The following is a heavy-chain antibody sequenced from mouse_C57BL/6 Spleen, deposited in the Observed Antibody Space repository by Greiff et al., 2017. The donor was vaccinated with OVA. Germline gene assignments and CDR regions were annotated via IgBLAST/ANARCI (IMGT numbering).Heavy chain of an antibody. D-gene: IGHD2-4*01. Sequence: VQLQQPGAELVRPGSSVKLSCKASGYTFTSYWMHWVKQRPIQGLEWIGNIDPSDSETHYNQKFKDKATLTVDKSSSTAYMQLSSLTSEDSAVYYCAREGDDYEGGFAYWGQGTLVTVSA. J-gene: IGHJ3*01. CDR3: AREGDDYEGGFAY. V-gene: IGHV1-52*01. CDR1: GYTFTSYW. CDR2: IDPSDSET.